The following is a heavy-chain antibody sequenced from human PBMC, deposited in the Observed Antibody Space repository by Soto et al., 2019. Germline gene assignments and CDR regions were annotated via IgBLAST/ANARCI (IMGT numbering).Heavy chain of an antibody. CDR2: IIPIFGTA. CDR1: GGTFSSYA. V-gene: IGHV1-69*12. Sequence: QVQLVQSGAEVKKPGSSVKVSCKASGGTFSSYAISWVRQAPGQGLEWMGGIIPIFGTANYAQKFQGRVTITADESKSTAYMELSSLRSEDTAVYYCARVWCSGGSCYSGSGWFDPWGQGTLVTVSS. CDR3: ARVWCSGGSCYSGSGWFDP. D-gene: IGHD2-15*01. J-gene: IGHJ5*02.